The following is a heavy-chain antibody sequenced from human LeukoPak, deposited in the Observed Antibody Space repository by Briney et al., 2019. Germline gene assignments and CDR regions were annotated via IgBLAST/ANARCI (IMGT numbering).Heavy chain of an antibody. D-gene: IGHD3-22*01. CDR3: ARGTFDSSGYYSTHFDY. J-gene: IGHJ4*02. CDR1: GFTFSSYA. V-gene: IGHV3-23*01. Sequence: PGGSLRLSCAASGFTFSSYAMTWVRQAPGKGLEWVSSISGSGGSTYHTDSVKGRFIISRDNSKNTMYLQMNSLRAEDTAVYYCARGTFDSSGYYSTHFDYWGQGTLVTVSS. CDR2: ISGSGGST.